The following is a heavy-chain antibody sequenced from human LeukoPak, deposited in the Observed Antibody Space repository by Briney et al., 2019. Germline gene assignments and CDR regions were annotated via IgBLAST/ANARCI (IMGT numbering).Heavy chain of an antibody. J-gene: IGHJ4*02. CDR1: GFTFDDYA. CDR3: ARDIVIVGAADY. D-gene: IGHD1-26*01. V-gene: IGHV3-9*01. CDR2: ISWNSGSI. Sequence: GGSLRLSCAASGFTFDDYAMHWVRQAPGKGLEGVSGISWNSGSIGYADSVKGRFTIYRDKAKNTLYLQMNSLRAEDTAVYYCARDIVIVGAADYWGQGTLVTVSS.